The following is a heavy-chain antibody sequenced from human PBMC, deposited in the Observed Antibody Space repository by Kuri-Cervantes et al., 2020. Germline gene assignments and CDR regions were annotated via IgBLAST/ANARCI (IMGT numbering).Heavy chain of an antibody. V-gene: IGHV1-46*01. Sequence: ASVKVSCKASGYTFTSYYMHWVRQAPGQGLEWMGIINPSGGSTSYAQKFQGRVTMTRDTSTSTVYMELSSLRSEDTAVYYCAKLFYCSGGSCYSGATEIPDYWGQGTLVTVSS. CDR3: AKLFYCSGGSCYSGATEIPDY. D-gene: IGHD2-15*01. CDR1: GYTFTSYY. CDR2: INPSGGST. J-gene: IGHJ4*02.